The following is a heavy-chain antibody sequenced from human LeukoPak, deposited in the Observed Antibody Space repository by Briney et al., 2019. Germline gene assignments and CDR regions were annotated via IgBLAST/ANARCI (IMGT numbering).Heavy chain of an antibody. V-gene: IGHV4-59*01. CDR2: IYYSGST. Sequence: PSETLSLTCTVSGVSISSYYWSWIRQPPGKELEWIGYIYYSGSTNYNPSLKSRVTISVDTSKNQFSLKLSSVTAADTAVYYCARVGSSWRYFDYWGQGTLVTVSS. CDR1: GVSISSYY. CDR3: ARVGSSWRYFDY. J-gene: IGHJ4*02. D-gene: IGHD6-13*01.